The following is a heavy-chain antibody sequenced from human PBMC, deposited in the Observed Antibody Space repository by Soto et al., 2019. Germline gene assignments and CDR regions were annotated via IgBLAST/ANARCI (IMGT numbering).Heavy chain of an antibody. J-gene: IGHJ5*02. CDR2: ISYDGSNK. CDR3: ARDFGWFDP. V-gene: IGHV3-30-3*01. D-gene: IGHD3-3*01. Sequence: VAVISYDGSNKYYADSVKGRFTISRDNSKNTLYLQMNSLRAEDTAVYYCARDFGWFDPWGQGTLVTVSS.